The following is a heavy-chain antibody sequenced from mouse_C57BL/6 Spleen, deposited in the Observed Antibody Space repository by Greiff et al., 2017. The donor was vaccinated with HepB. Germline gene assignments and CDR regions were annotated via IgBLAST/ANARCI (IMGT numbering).Heavy chain of an antibody. J-gene: IGHJ4*01. CDR1: GYTFTEYT. CDR2: FYPGSGSI. CDR3: ARHEWYGNYGEDYAMDY. D-gene: IGHD2-10*02. V-gene: IGHV1-62-2*01. Sequence: QVHVKQSGAELVKPGASVKLSCKASGYTFTEYTIHWVKQRSGQGLEWIGWFYPGSGSIKYNEKFKDKATLTADKSSSTVYMELSRLTSEDSAVYFCARHEWYGNYGEDYAMDYWGQGTSVTVSS.